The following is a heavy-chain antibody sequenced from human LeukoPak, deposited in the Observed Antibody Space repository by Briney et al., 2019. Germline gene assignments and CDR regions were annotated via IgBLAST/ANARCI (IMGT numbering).Heavy chain of an antibody. CDR3: AKAAGGATSFFDY. J-gene: IGHJ4*02. CDR2: IKVDESEK. D-gene: IGHD1-26*01. V-gene: IGHV3-7*02. CDR1: GFTFSNYW. Sequence: GGSLRLSCAASGFTFSNYWMTWVRQAPGKGLEWVANIKVDESEKYYVDSVRGRFTISRDNAKNSLYLQMNSLRTEDTAVYYCAKAAGGATSFFDYWGQGTLVTVSS.